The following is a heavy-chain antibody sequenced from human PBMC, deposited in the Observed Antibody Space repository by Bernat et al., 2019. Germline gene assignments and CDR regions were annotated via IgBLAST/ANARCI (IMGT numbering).Heavy chain of an antibody. CDR3: AKSDRDYGSGSYPLGYAFDI. D-gene: IGHD3-10*01. V-gene: IGHV3-30*18. CDR1: GFTFSSYG. Sequence: QVQLVESGGGVVQPGRSLRLSCAASGFTFSSYGMHWVRQAPGKGLEWVAVISYDGSNKYYADSVKGRFTISRDNSKNTLYLQMNSLRAEDTAVYYCAKSDRDYGSGSYPLGYAFDIWGQGTMVTVSS. CDR2: ISYDGSNK. J-gene: IGHJ3*02.